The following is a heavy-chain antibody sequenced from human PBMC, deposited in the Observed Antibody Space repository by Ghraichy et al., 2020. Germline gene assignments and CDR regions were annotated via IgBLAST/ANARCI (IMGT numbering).Heavy chain of an antibody. Sequence: SETLSLTCTVSGVSVSDYYWHWVRQPPGKGLEWIGYVYVVGTTNYNPSLQSRVTISLDTSKNQFSLKLTSVTAADTAVYYCACGATSVPPSSDYWGQGSLVTVSS. CDR3: ACGATSVPPSSDY. D-gene: IGHD4-17*01. V-gene: IGHV4-59*02. CDR2: VYVVGTT. CDR1: GVSVSDYY. J-gene: IGHJ4*02.